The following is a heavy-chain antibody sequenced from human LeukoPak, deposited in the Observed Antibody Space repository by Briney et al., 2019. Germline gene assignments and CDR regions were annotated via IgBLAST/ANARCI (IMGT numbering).Heavy chain of an antibody. CDR2: ISAYNGNT. Sequence: ASVKVSCKASGYTFTSYGISWVRQAPGQGLEWMGWISAYNGNTNYAQKLQGRVTMTTDTSTSTAYMELRSLRSEDTAVYYCARDVDSSGYCFFDYWGQGTLVTVSS. CDR3: ARDVDSSGYCFFDY. CDR1: GYTFTSYG. V-gene: IGHV1-18*01. D-gene: IGHD3-22*01. J-gene: IGHJ4*02.